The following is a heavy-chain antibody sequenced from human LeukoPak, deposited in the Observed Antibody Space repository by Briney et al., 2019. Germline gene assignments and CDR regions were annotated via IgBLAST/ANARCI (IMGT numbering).Heavy chain of an antibody. V-gene: IGHV4-59*12. CDR3: ARDRRFIVGPTGDYFDY. J-gene: IGHJ4*02. CDR1: GGSISSYY. Sequence: PSETLSLTCTVSGGSISSYYWSWIRQPPGKGLEWIGYMHNSGSTYYNPSLKSRVTISVDTSKNQFSLKLSSVTAADTAVYYCARDRRFIVGPTGDYFDYRGQGTLVTVSS. D-gene: IGHD1-26*01. CDR2: MHNSGST.